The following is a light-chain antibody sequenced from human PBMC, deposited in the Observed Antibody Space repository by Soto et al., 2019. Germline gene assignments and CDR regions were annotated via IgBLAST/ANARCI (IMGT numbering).Light chain of an antibody. CDR3: QQDKSYCRT. CDR2: QAS. J-gene: IGKJ1*01. CDR1: QSISSW. V-gene: IGKV1-5*03. Sequence: EIQVTQSASTLSASVRDRVTMTCRASQSISSWLAWYQQKPGKAPKLLIYQASSLQSGVPSRFSGSGSETEFTLTISSLLPDDFATYFCQQDKSYCRTFGQGTKVDIK.